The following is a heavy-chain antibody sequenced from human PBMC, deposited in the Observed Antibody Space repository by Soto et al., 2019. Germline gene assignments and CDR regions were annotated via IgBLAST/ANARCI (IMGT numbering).Heavy chain of an antibody. CDR2: IYYSGST. V-gene: IGHV4-31*03. Sequence: QVQLQESGPGLVKPSQTLSLTCTVSGGSISSGGYYWSWIRQHPGKGLEWIGYIYYSGSTYYNPSLRSRVTISVDTSMNQFSLKLSSVTAADTAVYYCARGGPHYGPNWYFDLWGRGTLVTVSS. CDR3: ARGGPHYGPNWYFDL. D-gene: IGHD4-17*01. CDR1: GGSISSGGYY. J-gene: IGHJ2*01.